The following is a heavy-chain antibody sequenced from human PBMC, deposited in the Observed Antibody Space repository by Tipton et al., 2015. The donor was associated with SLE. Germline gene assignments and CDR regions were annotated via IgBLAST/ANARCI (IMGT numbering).Heavy chain of an antibody. CDR2: ISGDGRYT. D-gene: IGHD2-15*01. V-gene: IGHV3-74*01. Sequence: GLVKPSETLSLTCSVSGDSISSYYWSWVRQAPGKGLVWVSRISGDGRYTSYADSVRGRFTISRDNAKDTLYLQMNSLRAEDAAVYYCARVGDFSGLDYWGQGSLVTVSS. CDR3: ARVGDFSGLDY. CDR1: GDSISSYY. J-gene: IGHJ4*02.